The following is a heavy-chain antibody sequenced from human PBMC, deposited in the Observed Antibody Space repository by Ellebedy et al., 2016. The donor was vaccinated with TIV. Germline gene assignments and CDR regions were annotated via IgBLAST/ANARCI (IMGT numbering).Heavy chain of an antibody. J-gene: IGHJ5*02. CDR1: GGTFSSYA. Sequence: SVKVSXXASGGTFSSYAISWVRQAPGQGLEWMGGIIPIFGTANYAQKFQGRVTITADESTSTAYMELSSLRSEDTAVYYCARDRDRDSSGWYYKPHWFDPWGQGTLVTVSS. CDR2: IIPIFGTA. CDR3: ARDRDRDSSGWYYKPHWFDP. V-gene: IGHV1-69*13. D-gene: IGHD6-19*01.